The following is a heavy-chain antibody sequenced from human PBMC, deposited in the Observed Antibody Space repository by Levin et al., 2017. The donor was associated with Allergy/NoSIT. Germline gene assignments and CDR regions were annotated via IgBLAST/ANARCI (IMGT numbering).Heavy chain of an antibody. J-gene: IGHJ6*03. V-gene: IGHV5-51*01. CDR1: GYSFTSYW. Sequence: ASVKVSCQGSGYSFTSYWTGWVRQMPGKGLEWMGIIYPGDSDTRYSPSFQGQVTISADKSISTAYLQWSSLKASDTAIYYCARRGTRDYYYYMDVWGKGTTVTVSS. D-gene: IGHD1-1*01. CDR2: IYPGDSDT. CDR3: ARRGTRDYYYYMDV.